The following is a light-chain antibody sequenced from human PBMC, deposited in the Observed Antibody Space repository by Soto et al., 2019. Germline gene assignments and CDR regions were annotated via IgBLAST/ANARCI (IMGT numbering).Light chain of an antibody. V-gene: IGKV1-9*01. CDR3: QQLNSYVFA. CDR2: AAS. J-gene: IGKJ3*01. CDR1: QDVSRY. Sequence: DIQLTQSPSFLSASVGDRVTITCRASQDVSRYLAWYQQKPGKAPNLLIYAASTLRSGVPSRFSGSGSETEFTLAIRSLHPEAFATYYCQQLNSYVFAFGPVTKVDIK.